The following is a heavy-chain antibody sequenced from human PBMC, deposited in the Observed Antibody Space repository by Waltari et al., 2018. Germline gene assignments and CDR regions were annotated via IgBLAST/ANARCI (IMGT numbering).Heavy chain of an antibody. CDR3: ARGSKSAMDV. CDR1: GFTFTNYW. CDR2: INTDATMT. V-gene: IGHV3-74*01. Sequence: EEQMAESGGGLVHPGGSLRLSCAASGFTFTNYWMHWVRQAPGKGLGSVSHINTDATMTNYVESVKGRFTVSRDNAKNTLYLQMNSLTVEDTAVYYCARGSKSAMDVWGQGTTVTVSS. J-gene: IGHJ6*02.